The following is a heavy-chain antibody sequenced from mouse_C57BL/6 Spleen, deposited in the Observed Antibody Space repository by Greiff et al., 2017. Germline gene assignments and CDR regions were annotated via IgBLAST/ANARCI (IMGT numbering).Heavy chain of an antibody. J-gene: IGHJ3*01. Sequence: QVQLQQPGAELVKPGASVKMSCKASGYTFTSYWITWVKQRPGQGLEWIGDIYPGSGSTNYNEKFKSKDTLTVDTTSSKTYMQLSSLTSEDSAVYYCERDGNFCFACWGHGTLVTVSA. CDR2: IYPGSGST. D-gene: IGHD2-1*01. CDR1: GYTFTSYW. CDR3: ERDGNFCFAC. V-gene: IGHV1-55*01.